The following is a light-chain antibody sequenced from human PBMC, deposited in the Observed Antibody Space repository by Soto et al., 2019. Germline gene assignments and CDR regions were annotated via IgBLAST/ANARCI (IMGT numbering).Light chain of an antibody. CDR3: QQYNNWPPWT. CDR1: QSVGSSY. Sequence: PGERATLSCRASQSVGSSYLAWYQQKPGQAPRLLIYGVSTRATGIPARFSGSGSGTEFTLTISSLQSEDFAVYYCQQYNNWPPWTCGQGTKVVI. J-gene: IGKJ1*01. CDR2: GVS. V-gene: IGKV3-15*01.